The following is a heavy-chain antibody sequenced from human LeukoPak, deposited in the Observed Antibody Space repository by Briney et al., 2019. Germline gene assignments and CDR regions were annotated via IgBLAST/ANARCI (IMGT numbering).Heavy chain of an antibody. CDR2: IIPIFGTA. D-gene: IGHD6-13*01. Sequence: SVKVSCKASGGTFSSYAISWVRQAPGQGLEWMGGIIPIFGTANYAQKFQGRVTITADESTSTAYMGLSSVRSEDTAVYYCARDAPCIAAAGTVCLEHWGQGTLVTVSS. CDR1: GGTFSSYA. J-gene: IGHJ1*01. V-gene: IGHV1-69*13. CDR3: ARDAPCIAAAGTVCLEH.